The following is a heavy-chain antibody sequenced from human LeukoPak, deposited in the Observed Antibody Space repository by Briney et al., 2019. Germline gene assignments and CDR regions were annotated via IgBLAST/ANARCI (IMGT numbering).Heavy chain of an antibody. CDR2: ISGSGGGT. Sequence: RAGGSLRLSCAASGFTFSSYVMSWVRQAPGRGLEWVSGISGSGGGTYYADSVKGRFTISRDNSKNTLYLQMNSLRAEDTAIYYCAKKEEQWLNDYWGQGTLVTVSS. CDR1: GFTFSSYV. V-gene: IGHV3-23*01. CDR3: AKKEEQWLNDY. J-gene: IGHJ4*02. D-gene: IGHD6-19*01.